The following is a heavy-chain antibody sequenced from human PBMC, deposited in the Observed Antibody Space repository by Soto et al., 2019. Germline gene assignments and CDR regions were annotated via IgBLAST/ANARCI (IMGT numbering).Heavy chain of an antibody. CDR2: INPNSGGT. CDR3: ARDVQVNWSTKFDT. J-gene: IGHJ5*02. Sequence: ASVKVSCKASGYTFTGYYMHWVRQAPGQGLEWMGWINPNSGGTNYAQKFQGRVTMTRDTSISTAYMELSRLRSDDTAVYYWARDVQVNWSTKFDTWGQGTLVTVSS. CDR1: GYTFTGYY. V-gene: IGHV1-2*02. D-gene: IGHD2-2*01.